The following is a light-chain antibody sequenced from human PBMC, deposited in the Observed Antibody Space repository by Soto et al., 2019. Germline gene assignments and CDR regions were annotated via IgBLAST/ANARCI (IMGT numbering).Light chain of an antibody. V-gene: IGLV2-11*01. Sequence: QSALTQPTSVSGSPGQSVSISCTGTGSDVGDSSFVSWYQQYPGKAPKLLLYEVTYRPSVVPARFSGSKSGSTASLTISGLQAEDEADYYCSSYTCLNTFLFGGGTKLTVL. CDR3: SSYTCLNTFL. CDR1: GSDVGDSSF. CDR2: EVT. J-gene: IGLJ2*01.